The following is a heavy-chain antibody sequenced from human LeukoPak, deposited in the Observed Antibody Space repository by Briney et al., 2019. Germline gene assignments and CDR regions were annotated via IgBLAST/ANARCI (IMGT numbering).Heavy chain of an antibody. CDR2: ISSSGSTI. CDR1: GFTFSSYE. J-gene: IGHJ4*02. V-gene: IGHV3-48*03. Sequence: GGSLRLSCAASGFTFSSYEMNWVRQAPGKGLEWVSYISSSGSTIYYADSVKGRFTISRDNAKNSLYLQMNSLRAEDTAVYYCARVTYSSSWYNLGHWGQGTLVTVSS. D-gene: IGHD6-13*01. CDR3: ARVTYSSSWYNLGH.